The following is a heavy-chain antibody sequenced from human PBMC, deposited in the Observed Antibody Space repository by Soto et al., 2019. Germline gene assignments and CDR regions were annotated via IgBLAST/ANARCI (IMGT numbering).Heavy chain of an antibody. D-gene: IGHD3-10*01. J-gene: IGHJ4*02. CDR2: VNPILSMS. CDR3: APSYGSGYRAFDV. Sequence: QVQLVQSGAEVKRPGSSVKVSCKASGDTFNFYSINWVRQAPGLGLEWMGRVNPILSMSNYAQRFQGRVTMTADKSTSTAYMELSGLRSEDTAIYYCAPSYGSGYRAFDVWGQGALVTVSS. CDR1: GDTFNFYS. V-gene: IGHV1-69*04.